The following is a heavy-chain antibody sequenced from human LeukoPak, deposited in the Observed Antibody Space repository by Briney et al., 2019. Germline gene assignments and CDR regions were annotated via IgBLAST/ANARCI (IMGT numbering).Heavy chain of an antibody. V-gene: IGHV4-34*01. Sequence: SETLSLTCAVYGGSFSGYYWSWIRQPPGKGLEWIGEINHSGSTNYNPSLKSRVTISVDTSKNQFSLKLSSVTAADTAVYYCARDSIHGRTTPFDCWGQGTLVTVSS. CDR1: GGSFSGYY. CDR2: INHSGST. D-gene: IGHD1-7*01. J-gene: IGHJ4*02. CDR3: ARDSIHGRTTPFDC.